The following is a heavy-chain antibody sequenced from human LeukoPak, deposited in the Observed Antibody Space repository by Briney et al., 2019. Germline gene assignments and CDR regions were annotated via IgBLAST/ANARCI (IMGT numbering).Heavy chain of an antibody. V-gene: IGHV4-59*01. Sequence: SDTLSLTCTVSGGSISSYYWSWIRQPPGKGLEWIGYIYYSGSTNYNPSLKSRVTISVDTSKNQFSLKLSSVTAADTAVYYCARSSRDCSGGSCYSSGAFDIWGQGTMVTVSS. D-gene: IGHD2-15*01. CDR1: GGSISSYY. CDR3: ARSSRDCSGGSCYSSGAFDI. CDR2: IYYSGST. J-gene: IGHJ3*02.